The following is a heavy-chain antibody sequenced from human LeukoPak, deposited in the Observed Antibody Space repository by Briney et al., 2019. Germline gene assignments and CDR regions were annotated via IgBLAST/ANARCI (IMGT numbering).Heavy chain of an antibody. Sequence: GGSLRLSCAASGFTFSNYWMTWVRQVPGKGLEWVANIKPDGSEKDYVDSVKGRFTISRDNAKNSLYLQMNTLRAEDTAVYNCARGGVTGGRYEYWGQGTLVTVSS. J-gene: IGHJ4*02. D-gene: IGHD1-14*01. V-gene: IGHV3-7*01. CDR2: IKPDGSEK. CDR3: ARGGVTGGRYEY. CDR1: GFTFSNYW.